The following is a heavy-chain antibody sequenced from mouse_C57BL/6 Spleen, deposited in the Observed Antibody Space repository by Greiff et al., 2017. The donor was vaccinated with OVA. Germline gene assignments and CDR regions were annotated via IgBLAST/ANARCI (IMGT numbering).Heavy chain of an antibody. D-gene: IGHD2-1*01. CDR2: ISDGGSYT. CDR3: ARDGNYLLDY. Sequence: EVQLQESGGGLVKPGGSLKLSCAASGFTFSSYAMSWVRQTPEKRLEWVATISDGGSYTYYPDNVKGRFTISRDNAKNNLYLQMSHLKSEDTAMYYCARDGNYLLDYWGQGTTLTVSS. CDR1: GFTFSSYA. J-gene: IGHJ2*01. V-gene: IGHV5-4*01.